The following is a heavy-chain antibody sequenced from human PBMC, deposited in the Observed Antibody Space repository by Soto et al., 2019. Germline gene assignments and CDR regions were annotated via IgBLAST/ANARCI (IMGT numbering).Heavy chain of an antibody. Sequence: ASVKVSCKASGYTFTSYGISWVRQAPGQGLEWMGWISAYNGNTNYAQKLQGIVTMTTDTSTSTAYMALRSLRSADTAVYYCARDGRDTAMVFYYYYGMDVWGQGTTVTVSS. CDR1: GYTFTSYG. D-gene: IGHD5-18*01. J-gene: IGHJ6*02. CDR3: ARDGRDTAMVFYYYYGMDV. V-gene: IGHV1-18*01. CDR2: ISAYNGNT.